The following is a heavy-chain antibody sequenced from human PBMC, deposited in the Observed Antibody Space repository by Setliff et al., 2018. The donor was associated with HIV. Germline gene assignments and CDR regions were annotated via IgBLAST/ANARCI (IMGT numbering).Heavy chain of an antibody. Sequence: ASVKVSCKASGYTFTSYAMHWVRQAPGQRLEWMGWINAGNGNTKYSQKFQGRVTMTTDTSTSTAYMELRSLRSDDTAVYYCARTLRGYYLKYWGQGTLVTVSS. CDR3: ARTLRGYYLKY. V-gene: IGHV1-3*01. J-gene: IGHJ4*02. D-gene: IGHD3-16*01. CDR1: GYTFTSYA. CDR2: INAGNGNT.